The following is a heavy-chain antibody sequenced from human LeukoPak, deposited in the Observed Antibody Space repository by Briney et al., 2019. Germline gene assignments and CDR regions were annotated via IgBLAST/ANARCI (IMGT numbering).Heavy chain of an antibody. V-gene: IGHV3-30-3*01. D-gene: IGHD6-13*01. J-gene: IGHJ4*02. Sequence: GRSLRLSCAASGFTFSSYAMHWVRQAPGKGLEWVAVTSYDGSNKYYADSVKGRFTISRDNSKNTLYLQMNSLRAEDTAVYYCARGYSSTTIDYWGQGTLVTVSS. CDR1: GFTFSSYA. CDR3: ARGYSSTTIDY. CDR2: TSYDGSNK.